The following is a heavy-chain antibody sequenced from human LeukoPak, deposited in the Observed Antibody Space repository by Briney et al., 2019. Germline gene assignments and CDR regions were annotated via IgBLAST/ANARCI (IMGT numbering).Heavy chain of an antibody. CDR1: GFIVSSNY. CDR3: ARGLGRELDGAFDI. Sequence: GGSLRLSCAASGFIVSSNYMSWVRQAPGKGLEWVSVIYSGGRTYYADSVKGRFTISRDNSRNTLYLQMNSLRAEDTAVYYCARGLGRELDGAFDIWGQGTLVTVSS. CDR2: IYSGGRT. V-gene: IGHV3-53*01. D-gene: IGHD3-10*01. J-gene: IGHJ3*02.